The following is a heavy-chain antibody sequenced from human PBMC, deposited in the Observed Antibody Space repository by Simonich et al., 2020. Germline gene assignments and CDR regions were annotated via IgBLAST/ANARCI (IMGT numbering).Heavy chain of an antibody. CDR3: ARDVDTAMVFDY. CDR2: INSCSSYI. D-gene: IGHD5-18*01. CDR1: GFTFSSYS. Sequence: EVQLVESGGGLVKPGGSLRLSCAASGFTFSSYSMNWVRQAPGKGLEWCPSINSCSSYIYYADSGKGRFTISRDNAKNSLYLQMNSLRAEDTAVYYCARDVDTAMVFDYWGQGTLVTVSS. J-gene: IGHJ4*02. V-gene: IGHV3-21*01.